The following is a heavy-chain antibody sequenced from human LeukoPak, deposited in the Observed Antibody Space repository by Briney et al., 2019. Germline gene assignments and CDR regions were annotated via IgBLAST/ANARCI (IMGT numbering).Heavy chain of an antibody. J-gene: IGHJ4*02. CDR1: GFTFSSYE. Sequence: GGSLRLSCAASGFTFSSYEMNWVRQAPGKGLEWVSYISSSGSTIYYADSVKGRFTISRDNAKDSLYLQMNSLRAEDTAVYYCARDLHRWELPDYWGQGTLVTVSS. D-gene: IGHD1-26*01. CDR3: ARDLHRWELPDY. CDR2: ISSSGSTI. V-gene: IGHV3-48*03.